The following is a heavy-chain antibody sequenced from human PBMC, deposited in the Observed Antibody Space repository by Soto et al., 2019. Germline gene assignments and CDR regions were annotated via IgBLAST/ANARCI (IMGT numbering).Heavy chain of an antibody. Sequence: QVQLVQSGAEVKKPGSSVKVACKASGGTFTSDAISWVRQAPGQGLEWMGGITPVFETPNYAQKFQGRVTITADESTGTAYMELSSLRSEDTGVYYCAKAIHGYNYRVDFWGQGTTVTVSS. CDR3: AKAIHGYNYRVDF. J-gene: IGHJ6*02. CDR1: GGTFTSDA. D-gene: IGHD5-12*01. CDR2: ITPVFETP. V-gene: IGHV1-69*01.